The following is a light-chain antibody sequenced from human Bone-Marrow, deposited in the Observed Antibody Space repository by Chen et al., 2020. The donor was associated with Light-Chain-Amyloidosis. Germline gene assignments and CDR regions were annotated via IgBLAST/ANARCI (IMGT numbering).Light chain of an antibody. CDR1: SLRRYY. CDR3: TSRDSSGNQLL. J-gene: IGLJ2*01. V-gene: IGLV3-19*01. Sequence: SELTQDPAVSVALGQTVTITCQVDSLRRYYASWHQQKPGQAPVVVIYGKDNRPSGIPDRFAASSSGNTASLTITGAQAEDEADYYCTSRDSSGNQLLFGGGTTLTVL. CDR2: GKD.